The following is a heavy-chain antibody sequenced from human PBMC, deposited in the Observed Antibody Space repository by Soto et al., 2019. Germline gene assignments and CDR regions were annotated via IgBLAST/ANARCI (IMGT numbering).Heavy chain of an antibody. CDR2: ISAYNGNT. J-gene: IGHJ6*03. V-gene: IGHV1-18*01. D-gene: IGHD4-17*01. Sequence: QVQLVQSGAEVKKPGASVKVSCKASGYTFTSYGISWVRQAPGQGLEWMGWISAYNGNTNYAQKLQGRVTMTTDTATSTAYMELRSLRSDDTAVYYCARDGDHGDYDDSYYYYMDVWGKGTTVTVSS. CDR1: GYTFTSYG. CDR3: ARDGDHGDYDDSYYYYMDV.